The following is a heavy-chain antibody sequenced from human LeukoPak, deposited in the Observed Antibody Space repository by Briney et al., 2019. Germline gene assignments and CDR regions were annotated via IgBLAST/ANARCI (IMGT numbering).Heavy chain of an antibody. J-gene: IGHJ4*02. Sequence: SGGSLRLSCVASGFTFSTHAMSWVRLAPGKGLEWVSAIGGSDGSTYYADSVKGRFTISRDNSKDTLYLQMNSLRVEDTATYYCAKRASSGSYPYYFDYWGQGTLITVSS. CDR3: AKRASSGSYPYYFDY. CDR1: GFTFSTHA. CDR2: IGGSDGST. V-gene: IGHV3-23*01. D-gene: IGHD3-22*01.